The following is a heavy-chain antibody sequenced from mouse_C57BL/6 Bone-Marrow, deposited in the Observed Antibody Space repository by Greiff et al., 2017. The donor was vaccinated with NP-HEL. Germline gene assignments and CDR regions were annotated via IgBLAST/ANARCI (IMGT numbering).Heavy chain of an antibody. J-gene: IGHJ1*03. CDR2: IRSKSNNYAT. Sequence: EVQLVESGGGLVQPKGSLKLSCAASGFSFNTYAMNWVRQAPGKGLEWVARIRSKSNNYATYYADSVKDRFTISRDDSESMLYLQMNNLKTEDTAMYYCVRQGGYGNYVWYFDVWGTGTTVTVSS. CDR3: VRQGGYGNYVWYFDV. CDR1: GFSFNTYA. D-gene: IGHD2-10*02. V-gene: IGHV10-1*01.